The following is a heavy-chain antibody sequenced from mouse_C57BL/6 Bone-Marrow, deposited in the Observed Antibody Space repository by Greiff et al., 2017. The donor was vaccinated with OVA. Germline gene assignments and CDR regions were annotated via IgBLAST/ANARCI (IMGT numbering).Heavy chain of an antibody. J-gene: IGHJ1*03. Sequence: EVQRVESEGGLVQPGSSMKLSCTASGFTFSDYYMAWVRQVPEKGLEWVANINYDGSSTYYLDSLKSRFIISRDNAKNILYLQMSSLKSEYTATYYCARVYYSDWYFDVWGTGTTVTVSS. CDR2: INYDGSST. V-gene: IGHV5-16*01. CDR3: ARVYYSDWYFDV. CDR1: GFTFSDYY. D-gene: IGHD2-12*01.